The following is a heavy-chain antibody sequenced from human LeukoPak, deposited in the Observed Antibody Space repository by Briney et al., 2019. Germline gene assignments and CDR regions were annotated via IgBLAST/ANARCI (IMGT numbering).Heavy chain of an antibody. CDR2: INHSGST. CDR1: GGSFSGYY. CDR3: ARRGILWWWPFDY. D-gene: IGHD2-21*01. Sequence: PSETLSLTCAVYGGSFSGYYWSWIRQPPGKGLEWIGEINHSGSTNYNPSLKSRVTISVDASKNQFSLKLSSVTAADTAVYYCARRGILWWWPFDYWGQGTLVTVSS. J-gene: IGHJ4*02. V-gene: IGHV4-34*01.